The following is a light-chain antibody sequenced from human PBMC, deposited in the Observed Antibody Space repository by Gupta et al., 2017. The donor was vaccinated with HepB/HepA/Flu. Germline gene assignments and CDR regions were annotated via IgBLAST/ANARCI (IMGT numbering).Light chain of an antibody. CDR1: QSIRRY. CDR3: QQGYSLPWT. Sequence: SLYFSVGDRVTITCRASQSIRRYLNWYQQKPGEGPKLLIYGISSLHSGVPSRFSGSGSETYFNLTINRLQPEDFATYFCQQGYSLPWTFGQGTKVEIK. V-gene: IGKV1-39*01. J-gene: IGKJ1*01. CDR2: GIS.